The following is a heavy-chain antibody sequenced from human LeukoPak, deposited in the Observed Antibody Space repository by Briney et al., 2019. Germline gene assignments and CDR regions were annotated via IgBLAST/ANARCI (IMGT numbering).Heavy chain of an antibody. CDR2: INPNSGGT. D-gene: IGHD3-22*01. V-gene: IGHV1-2*02. J-gene: IGHJ4*02. CDR3: ARIVRPHYYDSSGPRAYYFDY. CDR1: GYTFTGYY. Sequence: ASVKVSCKASGYTFTGYYMHWVRQAPGQGLEWMGWINPNSGGTNYAQKFQGRVTMTRDTSISTAYMEPSRLRSDDTAVYYCARIVRPHYYDSSGPRAYYFDYWGQGTLVTVSS.